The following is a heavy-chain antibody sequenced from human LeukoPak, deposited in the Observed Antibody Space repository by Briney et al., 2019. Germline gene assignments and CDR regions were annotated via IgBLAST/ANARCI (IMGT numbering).Heavy chain of an antibody. J-gene: IGHJ4*02. CDR2: ISSSSSYT. CDR3: AKLSYYASTPRLKPDFDY. CDR1: GFTSSDYY. Sequence: GGSLRLSCAASGFTSSDYYMSWIRQAPGKGLEWVSYISSSSSYTNYADSVKGRFTISRDNAKNSLYLQMNSLRAEDTAVYYCAKLSYYASTPRLKPDFDYWGQGTLVTVSS. D-gene: IGHD3-10*01. V-gene: IGHV3-11*06.